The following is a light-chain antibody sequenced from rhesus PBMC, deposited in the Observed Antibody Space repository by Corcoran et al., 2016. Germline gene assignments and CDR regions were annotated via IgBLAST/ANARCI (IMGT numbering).Light chain of an antibody. J-gene: IGKJ3*01. CDR2: KAS. CDR3: QQSSSSPFT. V-gene: IGKV1-22*01. Sequence: DIQMTQSPSSLSASVGDTVTIACRASRSISSWLAWYQQKPGKAPKLLCYKASSLQSGVPSRFSGSGSGTDFTLTISSLQSEDFATYSCQQSSSSPFTFGPGTKLDIK. CDR1: RSISSW.